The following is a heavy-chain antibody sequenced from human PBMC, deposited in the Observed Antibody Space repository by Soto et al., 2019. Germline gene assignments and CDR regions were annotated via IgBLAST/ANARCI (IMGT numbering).Heavy chain of an antibody. CDR1: GFNFSGSA. J-gene: IGHJ4*02. Sequence: EVQLVESGGGLVQPGGSLKVSCTGFGFNFSGSALHWVRQPSGKGLEWVGRIRVKTKTYATSYATSVKGRFFLPRDNSKNTAYLQMNSLRDDGTGVYYYTGRSGDSLQDTWGPETLVTVSS. CDR2: IRVKTKTYAT. V-gene: IGHV3-73*01. CDR3: TGRSGDSLQDT. D-gene: IGHD4-17*01.